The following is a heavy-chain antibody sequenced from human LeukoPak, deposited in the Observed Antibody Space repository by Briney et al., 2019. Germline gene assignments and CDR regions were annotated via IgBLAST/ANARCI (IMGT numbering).Heavy chain of an antibody. D-gene: IGHD6-13*01. V-gene: IGHV4-34*01. CDR2: INHSGST. CDR3: ARDRIAAAGRSYYYYGMDV. J-gene: IGHJ6*02. Sequence: PSETLSLTFAGYGGPFSGYYRSWIRQPPGKGLEWIGEINHSGSTNYKPALKSRVTISVDTSKNQFSLKLSSVTAADTAVYCCARDRIAAAGRSYYYYGMDVWGQGTTVTVSS. CDR1: GGPFSGYY.